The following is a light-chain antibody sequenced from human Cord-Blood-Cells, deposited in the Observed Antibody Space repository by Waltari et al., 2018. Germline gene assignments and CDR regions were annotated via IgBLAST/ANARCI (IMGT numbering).Light chain of an antibody. CDR2: SNN. CDR3: AAWDDSLSGWV. J-gene: IGLJ3*02. Sequence: QSVLTQPPSASGTPGQRVPISCSGSRSNIGSNYVSWYQQIPGTAPQLLIYSNNQRPSGVPDRFSGSKSGTSASLAISGLRSEDEADYYCAAWDDSLSGWVLGGGTKLTVL. V-gene: IGLV1-47*01. CDR1: RSNIGSNY.